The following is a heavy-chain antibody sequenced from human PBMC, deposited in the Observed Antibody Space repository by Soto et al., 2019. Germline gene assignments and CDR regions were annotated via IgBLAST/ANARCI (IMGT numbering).Heavy chain of an antibody. V-gene: IGHV4-30-2*01. CDR2: ISHSGST. CDR3: AISSNYGDHVG. CDR1: CSSIHSRGHS. D-gene: IGHD4-17*01. J-gene: IGHJ4*02. Sequence: SETLSLTCALSCSSIHSRGHSWSWIRQPPGQGLEWIGYISHSGSTYYNPSLKSRVTLPVDRSNNQFSLKLSSVTAADTAVYYCAISSNYGDHVGWGQGTLVTVSS.